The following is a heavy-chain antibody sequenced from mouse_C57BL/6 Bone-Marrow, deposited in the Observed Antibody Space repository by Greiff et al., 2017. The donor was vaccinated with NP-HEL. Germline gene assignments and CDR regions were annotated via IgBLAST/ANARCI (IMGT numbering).Heavy chain of an antibody. V-gene: IGHV1-15*01. J-gene: IGHJ4*01. Sequence: VQLQESGAELVRPGASVTLSCKASGYTFTDYEMHWVKQTPVHGLEWIGAIDPETGGTAYNQKFKGKAILTADKSSSTAYMELRSLTSEDSAVYYCTRYSSYYYAMDYWGQGTSVTVSS. CDR3: TRYSSYYYAMDY. D-gene: IGHD1-3*01. CDR2: IDPETGGT. CDR1: GYTFTDYE.